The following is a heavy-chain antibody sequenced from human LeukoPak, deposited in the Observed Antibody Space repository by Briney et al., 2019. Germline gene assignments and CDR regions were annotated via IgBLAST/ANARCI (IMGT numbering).Heavy chain of an antibody. D-gene: IGHD4-17*01. V-gene: IGHV3-30*02. CDR3: AKEADYGDYLDY. Sequence: GGSLRLSCAASGFTYSSYGMHWVRQAPGKGLEWVAVIWYGGSNKYYADSVKGRFTISRDNSKNTLYLQMNSLRAEDTAVYYCAKEADYGDYLDYWGQGTLVTVSS. CDR2: IWYGGSNK. CDR1: GFTYSSYG. J-gene: IGHJ4*02.